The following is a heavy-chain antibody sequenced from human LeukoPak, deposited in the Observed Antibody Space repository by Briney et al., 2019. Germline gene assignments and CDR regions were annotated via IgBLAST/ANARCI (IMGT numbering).Heavy chain of an antibody. D-gene: IGHD6-6*01. Sequence: PSETLSLTCTVSGYSISSGYYWGWFRQPPGKGLEWIGSIYHSGSTYYNPSLKSRVTISVDTSNNQFSLKLSSVTAADTAVYYCARLVGGSSSGDFDYWGQGTLVTVSS. CDR1: GYSISSGYY. CDR3: ARLVGGSSSGDFDY. J-gene: IGHJ4*02. CDR2: IYHSGST. V-gene: IGHV4-38-2*02.